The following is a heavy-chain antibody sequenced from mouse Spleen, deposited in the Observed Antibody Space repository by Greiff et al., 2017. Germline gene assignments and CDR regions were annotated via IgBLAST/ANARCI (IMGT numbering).Heavy chain of an antibody. Sequence: EVKLVESGGGLVKPGGSLKLSCAASGFTFSSYTMSWVRQTPAKRLEWVATISSGGGNTYYPDSVKGRFTISRDNARNTLYLQMSSLRSEDTAMYYCARQRGWSFFDYWGQGTTLTVSS. V-gene: IGHV5-9*04. CDR2: ISSGGGNT. J-gene: IGHJ2*01. D-gene: IGHD2-3*01. CDR3: ARQRGWSFFDY. CDR1: GFTFSSYT.